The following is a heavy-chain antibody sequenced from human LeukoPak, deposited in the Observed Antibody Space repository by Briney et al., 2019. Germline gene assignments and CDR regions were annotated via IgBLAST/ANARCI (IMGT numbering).Heavy chain of an antibody. CDR2: INPNSGGT. D-gene: IGHD1-26*01. J-gene: IGHJ6*02. CDR1: GYSLTGYY. CDR3: ASGSYYSSFVGIHNYYYGMDV. Sequence: GASVKVSCKASGYSLTGYYMHWVRQAPGQGLEWMGWINPNSGGTNYAQKFQGRVTMTRDTSISTAYMELSRLRSDDTAVYYCASGSYYSSFVGIHNYYYGMDVWGQGTTVTVSS. V-gene: IGHV1-2*02.